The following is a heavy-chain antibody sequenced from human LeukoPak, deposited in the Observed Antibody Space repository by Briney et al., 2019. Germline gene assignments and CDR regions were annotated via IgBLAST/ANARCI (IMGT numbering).Heavy chain of an antibody. J-gene: IGHJ4*02. V-gene: IGHV1-2*02. CDR2: INPNSGGT. CDR3: ARGGVDIGATIGSYYCDY. Sequence: RASVKVSCKASGYTFTGCYIHWVRQAPGQGLEWMGWINPNSGGTNYAQKSQGRVTMTRDTSITTAYRELGRLGSDDTAVYYFARGGVDIGATIGSYYCDYWGQGTLVTVSS. CDR1: GYTFTGCY. D-gene: IGHD5-12*01.